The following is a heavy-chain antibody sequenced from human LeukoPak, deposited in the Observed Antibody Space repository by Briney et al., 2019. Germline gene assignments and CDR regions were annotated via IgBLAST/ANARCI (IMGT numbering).Heavy chain of an antibody. CDR2: IWYDGQNK. V-gene: IGHV3-33*01. CDR3: AREWGRIAVAGGPGF. CDR1: GFIFSNYA. D-gene: IGHD6-19*01. Sequence: GGSLRLSCEASGFIFSNYAMHWVRQAPGKGLEWVAIIWYDGQNKYYADSVKGRFTISRDNSKSTVNLQMHGLSEEDTAVYYCAREWGRIAVAGGPGFWGQGTLVAVSS. J-gene: IGHJ4*02.